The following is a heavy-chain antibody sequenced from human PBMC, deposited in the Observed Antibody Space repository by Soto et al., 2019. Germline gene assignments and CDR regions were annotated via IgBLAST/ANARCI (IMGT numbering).Heavy chain of an antibody. CDR3: AKSGPGYCTSASCPLDY. CDR2: ISGSGGTT. CDR1: GFTFSIYA. D-gene: IGHD2-2*01. J-gene: IGHJ4*02. Sequence: EVQLLESGGGLVQPGGSLRLSCAASGFTFSIYAMTWVRQAPGKGLEWVSTISGSGGTTHYADSVKGRITISRDRSKNTLYLQMSSLRAEDTAVYYCAKSGPGYCTSASCPLDYWGQGTLVTVSA. V-gene: IGHV3-23*01.